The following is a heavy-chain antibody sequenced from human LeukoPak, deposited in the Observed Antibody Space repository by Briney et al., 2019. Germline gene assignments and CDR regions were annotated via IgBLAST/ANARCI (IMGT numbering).Heavy chain of an antibody. V-gene: IGHV5-51*01. CDR3: ARRGYRQYYIDY. CDR2: IYPGDSDT. CDR1: GYSFTSYW. J-gene: IGHJ4*02. Sequence: GESLKISCKGSGYSFTSYWIAWVRQMPAKGLEGMGIIYPGDSDTRYSPSFQGQVTISADKSISTAYLQWSTLKASDTAMYYCARRGYRQYYIDYWGQGTLVTVSS. D-gene: IGHD2-2*02.